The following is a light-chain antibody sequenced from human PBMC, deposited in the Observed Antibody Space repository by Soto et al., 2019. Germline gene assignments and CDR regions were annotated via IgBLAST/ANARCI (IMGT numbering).Light chain of an antibody. V-gene: IGLV2-14*03. J-gene: IGLJ2*01. CDR1: SSDVGTYNY. Sequence: QAVVTQPASVSGSPGQSITISCTGTSSDVGTYNYVSWYQHHPGKAPKIIIYDVSSRPSGVSNRFSGSKSGNTASLTISGLQAEDEADYYCNSYTRSSTLIFGGGTKVTVL. CDR3: NSYTRSSTLI. CDR2: DVS.